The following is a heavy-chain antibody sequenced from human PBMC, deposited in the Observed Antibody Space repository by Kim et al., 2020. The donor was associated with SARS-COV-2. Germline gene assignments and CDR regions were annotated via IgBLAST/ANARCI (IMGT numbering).Heavy chain of an antibody. Sequence: ASVKVSCKASGYTFTNYAVHWVRQAPGQRLEWMGWINAGNGDTRYSQKFQGRVTITRDTSATTAYMELSSLTSEDTAVYYCARNGNTAPDTPLDHLGQGT. CDR2: INAGNGDT. V-gene: IGHV1-3*01. CDR1: GYTFTNYA. D-gene: IGHD2-8*01. J-gene: IGHJ4*02. CDR3: ARNGNTAPDTPLDH.